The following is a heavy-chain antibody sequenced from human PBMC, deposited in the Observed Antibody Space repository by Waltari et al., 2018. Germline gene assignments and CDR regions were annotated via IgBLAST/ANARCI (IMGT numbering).Heavy chain of an antibody. CDR3: ASYAGRAHSSDY. J-gene: IGHJ4*02. V-gene: IGHV5-51*03. CDR1: GSSFTSYW. Sequence: VQLVQSGAEVQKPGASLRISCKGSGSSFTSYWIGWVRQMPGKCLEWMWIIYPGDSDTSYSPSFQGQVTSSADKSTSTAYLQWSSLKASDTAMYYCASYAGRAHSSDYWGQGTLVTVSS. D-gene: IGHD3-10*01. CDR2: IYPGDSDT.